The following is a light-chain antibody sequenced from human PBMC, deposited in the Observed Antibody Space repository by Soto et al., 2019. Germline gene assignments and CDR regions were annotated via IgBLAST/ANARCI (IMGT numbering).Light chain of an antibody. CDR1: QTIGRNY. Sequence: EILLTQSPGTLSLSPGETATLSCRASQTIGRNYLAWYQQKPGQAPRLLIFGTSTRATGIPDRFSGSGSGTDFTLSISRLEPEYFAVYYCQQYANSPLLTFGGGTKVEIK. J-gene: IGKJ4*01. CDR2: GTS. V-gene: IGKV3-20*01. CDR3: QQYANSPLLT.